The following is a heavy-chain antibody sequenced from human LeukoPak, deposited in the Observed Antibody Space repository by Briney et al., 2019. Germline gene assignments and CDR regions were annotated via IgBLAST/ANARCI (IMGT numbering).Heavy chain of an antibody. V-gene: IGHV4-59*01. D-gene: IGHD1-26*01. Sequence: SETLSLTCTVSGGSISSYYWSWIRQPPGKGLEWIGYIYYSGSTNYNPSLKSRVTISVDTSKNQFSLKLSSVTAADTAVYYCAREIVGATSPGAFDIWGQGTMVTVSS. CDR1: GGSISSYY. J-gene: IGHJ3*02. CDR2: IYYSGST. CDR3: AREIVGATSPGAFDI.